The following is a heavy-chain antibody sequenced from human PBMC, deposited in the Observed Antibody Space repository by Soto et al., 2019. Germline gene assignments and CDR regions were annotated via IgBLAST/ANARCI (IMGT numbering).Heavy chain of an antibody. CDR3: AASIFYYGMDV. CDR1: GYTFTNYW. V-gene: IGHV5-51*01. Sequence: GESLKISCKGSGYTFTNYWIGWVRQMPGKGLEWMGIIYPGDSDTKYNPSFQGQVTISADKSITTTYLQWSSLKASDTAIYYCAASIFYYGMDVWCQGTTVTVSS. J-gene: IGHJ6*02. CDR2: IYPGDSDT.